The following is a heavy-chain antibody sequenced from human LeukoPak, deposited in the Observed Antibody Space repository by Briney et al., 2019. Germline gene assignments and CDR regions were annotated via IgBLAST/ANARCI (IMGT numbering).Heavy chain of an antibody. D-gene: IGHD4/OR15-4a*01. J-gene: IGHJ6*02. CDR1: GGSISSYY. V-gene: IGHV4-59*08. Sequence: SETLSLTCTVSGGSISSYYWSSIRQPPGKGLEWIGYTYYSGSTNYNPSLKSRVTISVDTSKNQFSLKLSSVTAADTAVYYCARHGVGCYVAYYGMDVWGQGTTVTVSS. CDR3: ARHGVGCYVAYYGMDV. CDR2: TYYSGST.